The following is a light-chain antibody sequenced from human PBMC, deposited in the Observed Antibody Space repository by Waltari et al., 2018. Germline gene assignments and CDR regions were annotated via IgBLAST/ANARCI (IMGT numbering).Light chain of an antibody. CDR1: QSLLYSSNNKNY. V-gene: IGKV4-1*01. CDR2: WAS. CDR3: QQYYSSSYT. Sequence: DIVMTQSPDSLAVSLGERATINCKSNQSLLYSSNNKNYLAWYQQKAGQPPKLLTYWASTREYGVPDRFSASGSGTDFTLTISSRQAEDVAVYYCQQYYSSSYTFGQGTKLEIK. J-gene: IGKJ2*01.